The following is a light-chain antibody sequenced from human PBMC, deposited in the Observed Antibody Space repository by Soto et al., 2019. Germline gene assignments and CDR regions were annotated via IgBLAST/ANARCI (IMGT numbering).Light chain of an antibody. J-gene: IGKJ4*01. V-gene: IGKV3-15*01. CDR3: QQFSTWPLI. CDR2: DAS. CDR1: QSIGSN. Sequence: EIVMTQSPAILSVSPGERATLSCRASQSIGSNLAWYQQQLGQAPRLLIYDASTRATVIPARFSGSGSGTVFTLTISSLPSEDFAVYFYQQFSTWPLIFGGGTKVEI.